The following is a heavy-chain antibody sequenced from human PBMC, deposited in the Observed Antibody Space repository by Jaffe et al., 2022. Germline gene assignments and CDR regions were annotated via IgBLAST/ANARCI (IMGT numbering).Heavy chain of an antibody. J-gene: IGHJ6*03. V-gene: IGHV1-69*05. Sequence: QVQLVQSGAEVKKPGSSVKVSCKASGGTFSSYAISWVRQAPGQGLEWMGGIIPIFGTANYAQKFQGRVTITTDESTSTAYMELSSLRSEDTAVYYCARAYYYDSSGYYYVHYYYMDVWGKGTTVTVSS. CDR3: ARAYYYDSSGYYYVHYYYMDV. CDR2: IIPIFGTA. CDR1: GGTFSSYA. D-gene: IGHD3-22*01.